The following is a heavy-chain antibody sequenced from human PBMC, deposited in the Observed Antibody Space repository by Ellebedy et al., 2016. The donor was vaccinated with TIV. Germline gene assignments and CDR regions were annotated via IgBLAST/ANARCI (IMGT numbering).Heavy chain of an antibody. V-gene: IGHV3-23*01. CDR3: AEDRFCSGGRCYWAEY. Sequence: GESLKISCAASGFTFSSYTMSWVRQAPGKGLEWVSTISGSGGSTYYADSVKGRFTISRDNSKNTLYLQMNSLRAEDTAVYYCAEDRFCSGGRCYWAEYWGQGTLVTVSS. CDR2: ISGSGGST. CDR1: GFTFSSYT. D-gene: IGHD2-15*01. J-gene: IGHJ4*02.